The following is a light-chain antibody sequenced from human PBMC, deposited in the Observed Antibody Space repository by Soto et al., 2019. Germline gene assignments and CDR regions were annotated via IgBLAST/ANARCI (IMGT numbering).Light chain of an antibody. J-gene: IGKJ4*01. CDR2: DAS. CDR3: QQRSDWPLT. V-gene: IGKV3-11*01. Sequence: EIVLTQSPATLSLSPGERATLSCRASQSVNTYLAWYQQRPGQAPRLLMYDASNRATGIPARFSGRGSGTDFTLTIGSLEPEDFAVYYCQQRSDWPLTFGGGTKVEIK. CDR1: QSVNTY.